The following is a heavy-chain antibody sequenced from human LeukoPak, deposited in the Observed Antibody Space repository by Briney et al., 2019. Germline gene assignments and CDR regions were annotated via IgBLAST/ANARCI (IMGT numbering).Heavy chain of an antibody. CDR3: ARDVPRGTGYMDV. CDR2: NYYSGST. V-gene: IGHV4-59*01. CDR1: GGSISSFY. Sequence: PSETLSLTCTVSGGSISSFYWSWIRQPPGKGLEWIGYNYYSGSTKYNPSLKSRVTISVDTSKNQLSLKLRSVTATDTAVYYCARDVPRGTGYMDVWGKGTTVTVSS. D-gene: IGHD3-10*01. J-gene: IGHJ6*03.